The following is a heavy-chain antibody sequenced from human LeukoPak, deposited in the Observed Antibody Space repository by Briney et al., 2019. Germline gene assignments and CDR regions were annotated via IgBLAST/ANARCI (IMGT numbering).Heavy chain of an antibody. CDR2: INAGNGNT. J-gene: IGHJ6*02. Sequence: ASVKVSCKASGYTFTSYAMHWVRQAPGQRLEWMGWINAGNGNTKYSQKFQGRVTITRDTSASTAYMELSSLRSEDTAVYYCARSSAGPRLLWFGELPPHYYYGMDVWGQGTTVTVSS. CDR3: ARSSAGPRLLWFGELPPHYYYGMDV. D-gene: IGHD3-10*01. CDR1: GYTFTSYA. V-gene: IGHV1-3*01.